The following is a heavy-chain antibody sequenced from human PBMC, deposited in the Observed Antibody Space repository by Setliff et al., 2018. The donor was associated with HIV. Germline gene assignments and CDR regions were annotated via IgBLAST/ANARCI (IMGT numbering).Heavy chain of an antibody. CDR1: GYTFTNYA. J-gene: IGHJ5*02. CDR2: INAGNGNT. D-gene: IGHD6-19*01. Sequence: GASVKVSCKASGYTFTNYAIHWVRQAPGQRLEWMGWINAGNGNTKYSEKFQDRVTLTRDTSATTAYMELSSLRSEDTAVYYCARDVGSVWHNWFDPWGQGTLVTVSS. CDR3: ARDVGSVWHNWFDP. V-gene: IGHV1-3*01.